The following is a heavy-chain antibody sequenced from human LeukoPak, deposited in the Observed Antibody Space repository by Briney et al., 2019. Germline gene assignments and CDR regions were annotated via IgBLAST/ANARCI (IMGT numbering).Heavy chain of an antibody. CDR3: ARVYCSSTSCYTGDAFDI. CDR2: INPNSGDT. J-gene: IGHJ3*02. CDR1: GYTFTGYY. V-gene: IGHV1-2*02. D-gene: IGHD2-2*02. Sequence: ASVKVSCKASGYTFTGYYMHWVRQAPGQGLEWMGWINPNSGDTNYAQKFQGRVTMTRDTSISTAYMGLSRLRSDDTAVYYCARVYCSSTSCYTGDAFDIWGQGTMVTVSS.